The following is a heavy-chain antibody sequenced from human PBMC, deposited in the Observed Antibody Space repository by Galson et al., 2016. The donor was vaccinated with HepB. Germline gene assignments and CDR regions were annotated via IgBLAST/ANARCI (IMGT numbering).Heavy chain of an antibody. D-gene: IGHD3-3*01. Sequence: ETLSLTCIVSGGSITNSNYDWGWIRQPPGKGLEWIGSIYYSGSPYYNPSLKSPVTISVDTSKNQFSLKLSSVTAADTAVYYCATRVDFWGGYFEHWGQGALVTVSS. CDR2: IYYSGSP. CDR3: ATRVDFWGGYFEH. CDR1: GGSITNSNYD. J-gene: IGHJ4*02. V-gene: IGHV4-39*01.